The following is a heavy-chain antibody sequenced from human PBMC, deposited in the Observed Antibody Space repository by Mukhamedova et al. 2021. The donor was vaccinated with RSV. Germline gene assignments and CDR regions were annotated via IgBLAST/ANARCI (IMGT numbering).Heavy chain of an antibody. V-gene: IGHV6-1*01. CDR3: ARGFGSGLDY. Sequence: IRQSPSRGLEWLGRTYYRSKWYNDYAVSVKSRITINPDTSKNQFSLQLNSVTPEDTAAYYCARGFGSGLDYWGQGTLVTVPS. J-gene: IGHJ4*02. D-gene: IGHD3-10*01. CDR2: TYYRSKWYN.